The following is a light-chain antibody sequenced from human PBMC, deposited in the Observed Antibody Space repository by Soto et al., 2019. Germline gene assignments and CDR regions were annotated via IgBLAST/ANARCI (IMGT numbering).Light chain of an antibody. V-gene: IGKV3-20*01. J-gene: IGKJ4*01. CDR1: QSVSSSY. Sequence: EIVLTQSPGTLSLSPGERATLSCRASQSVSSSYLAWYQQKPCQAPRLLIYGASSGATGIPDRFSGSGSGTDFTLTISRLEPEDFAVYYCQLYGSSFTFGGGTKVEIK. CDR2: GAS. CDR3: QLYGSSFT.